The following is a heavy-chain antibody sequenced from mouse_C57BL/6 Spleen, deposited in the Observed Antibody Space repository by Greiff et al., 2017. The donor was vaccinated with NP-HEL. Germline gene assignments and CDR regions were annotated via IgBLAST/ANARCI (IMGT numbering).Heavy chain of an antibody. CDR2: IDPNSGGT. CDR3: ASSRPSAMVHGGFAY. CDR1: GYTFTSYW. V-gene: IGHV1-72*01. J-gene: IGHJ3*01. Sequence: VQLQQPGAELVKPGASVKLSCKASGYTFTSYWMHWVKQRPGRGLEWIGRIDPNSGGTKYNEKFKSKATLTVDKPSSTAYMQLSSLTSEDSAVYYCASSRPSAMVHGGFAYWGQGTLVTVSA. D-gene: IGHD1-1*02.